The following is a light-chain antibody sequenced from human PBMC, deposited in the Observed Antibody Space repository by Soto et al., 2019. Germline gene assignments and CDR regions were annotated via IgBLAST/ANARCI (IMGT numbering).Light chain of an antibody. J-gene: IGKJ3*01. Sequence: EIVMTQSPATLSVSPGERATLSCRASQSVSSNLAWYQQTPGQAPRLLLYGASTRATGIPARFSGSGSGTEFTLTISRLQSEDFAVYYCQQYNNWPPRFTFGPGTKVDIK. V-gene: IGKV3-15*01. CDR1: QSVSSN. CDR3: QQYNNWPPRFT. CDR2: GAS.